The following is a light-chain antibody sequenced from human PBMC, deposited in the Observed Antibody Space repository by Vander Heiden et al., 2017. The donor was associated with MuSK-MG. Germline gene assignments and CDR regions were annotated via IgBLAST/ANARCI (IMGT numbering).Light chain of an antibody. CDR3: QQDNNWPPIT. Sequence: EIVMTQSPSTRSVSPGERATLPGRASQSVSSNLAWYQQKPGQAPRLLIYGASTRATGIPARFSGSGYGTEFTLTISSRQSEDFAVYSCQQDNNWPPITFGGGTKVEIK. J-gene: IGKJ4*01. V-gene: IGKV3-15*01. CDR2: GAS. CDR1: QSVSSN.